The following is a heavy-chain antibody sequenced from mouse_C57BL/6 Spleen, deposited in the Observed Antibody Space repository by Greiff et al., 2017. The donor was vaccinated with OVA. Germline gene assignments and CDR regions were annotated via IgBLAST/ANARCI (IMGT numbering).Heavy chain of an antibody. Sequence: VKLMESGAELVRPGASVKLSCKASGYTFTDYYINWVKQRPGQGLEWIARIYPGSGNTYYNEKFKGKATLTAEKSSSTAYMQLSSLTSEDSAVYFCARSPSTMITSWFAYWGQGTLVTVSA. CDR3: ARSPSTMITSWFAY. CDR2: IYPGSGNT. J-gene: IGHJ3*01. V-gene: IGHV1-76*01. CDR1: GYTFTDYY. D-gene: IGHD2-4*01.